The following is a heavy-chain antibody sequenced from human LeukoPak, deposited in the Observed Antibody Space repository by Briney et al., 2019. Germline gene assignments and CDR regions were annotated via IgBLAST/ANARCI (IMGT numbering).Heavy chain of an antibody. Sequence: GGSLRLSCAASGFTFSSYAMHLVRQAPGKGLEWVAVISYDGSNKYYADSVKGRFTISRDNSKNTLYLQMNSLRAEDTAVYYCARRRSYYFDYWGQGTLVTVSS. CDR1: GFTFSSYA. V-gene: IGHV3-30-3*01. CDR2: ISYDGSNK. CDR3: ARRRSYYFDY. D-gene: IGHD3-16*02. J-gene: IGHJ4*02.